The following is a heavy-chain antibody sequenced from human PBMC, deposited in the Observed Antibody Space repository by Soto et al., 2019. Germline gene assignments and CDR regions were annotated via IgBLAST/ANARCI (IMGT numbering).Heavy chain of an antibody. V-gene: IGHV4-4*02. J-gene: IGHJ4*02. CDR3: ARDPGIAVAGSSRYFDY. CDR2: IYHSGST. D-gene: IGHD6-19*01. CDR1: GGSISSSNW. Sequence: SETLSLTCAVSGGSISSSNWWSWVRQPPGKGLEWIGEIYHSGSTNYNPSLKSRVTISVDTSKNQFSLKLSSVTAADTAVYYCARDPGIAVAGSSRYFDYWGQGTLVTVSS.